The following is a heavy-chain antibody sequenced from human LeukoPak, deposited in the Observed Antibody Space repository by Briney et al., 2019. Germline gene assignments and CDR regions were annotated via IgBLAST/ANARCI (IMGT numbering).Heavy chain of an antibody. D-gene: IGHD3-22*01. CDR2: INPSGGST. Sequence: EASVKVSCKASGYTFTSYYMHWVRQAPGQGLEWMGIINPSGGSTSYAQKFQGRVTLTRDTPTSTVYMELSSLRSEDTAVYYCARDYYDSSGYYRNWFDPWGQGTLVTVSS. J-gene: IGHJ5*02. CDR1: GYTFTSYY. V-gene: IGHV1-46*01. CDR3: ARDYYDSSGYYRNWFDP.